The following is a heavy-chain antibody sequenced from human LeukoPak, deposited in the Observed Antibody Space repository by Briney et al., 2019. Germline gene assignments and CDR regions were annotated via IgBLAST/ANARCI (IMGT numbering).Heavy chain of an antibody. V-gene: IGHV4-59*01. Sequence: SETLSLPCTVSGGSISSYYWSWIRQPPGKGLEWIGYIYYSGSTNYNPSLKIRVTISVDTSKKQFSLKLSSVTAADTAVYYCARVSSALGYFDYWGQGTLVTVSS. CDR1: GGSISSYY. CDR2: IYYSGST. CDR3: ARVSSALGYFDY. D-gene: IGHD3-22*01. J-gene: IGHJ4*02.